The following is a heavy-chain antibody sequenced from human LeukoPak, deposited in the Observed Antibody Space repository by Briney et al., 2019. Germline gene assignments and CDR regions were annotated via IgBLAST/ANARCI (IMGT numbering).Heavy chain of an antibody. V-gene: IGHV1-69*13. CDR3: ARLPAMVRGVIIGDAFDI. CDR1: GGTFSSYA. J-gene: IGHJ3*02. CDR2: IIPIFGTA. D-gene: IGHD3-10*01. Sequence: GASVKVSCKASGGTFSSYAISWVRQAPGQGLEWMGGIIPIFGTANYAQKFQGRVMITADESTSTAYMELSSLRSEDTAVYYCARLPAMVRGVIIGDAFDIWGQGTMVTVSS.